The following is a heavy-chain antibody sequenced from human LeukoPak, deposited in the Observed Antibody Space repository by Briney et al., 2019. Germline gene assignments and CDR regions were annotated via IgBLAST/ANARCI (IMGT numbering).Heavy chain of an antibody. D-gene: IGHD6-19*01. CDR3: ARDPTLYSSGWYSNYYYYYYRDV. CDR2: IYHSGST. CDR1: GYSISSGYY. V-gene: IGHV4-38-2*02. Sequence: SETLSLTCTVSGYSISSGYYWGWIRQPPGKGLEWIGSIYHSGSTYYNPSLKSRVTISVDTSKNQFSLKLSSVTAADTAVYYCARDPTLYSSGWYSNYYYYYYRDVWGKGTTVTVSS. J-gene: IGHJ6*03.